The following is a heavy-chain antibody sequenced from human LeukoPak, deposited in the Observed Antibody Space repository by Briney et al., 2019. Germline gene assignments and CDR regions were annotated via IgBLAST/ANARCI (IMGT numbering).Heavy chain of an antibody. Sequence: SETLSLTCTVSGGSITSSRRYWGWIRQPPGKGLEWIGSIYYSGSTYYNPSLKSRVIISVDTSKSQFSLKLTSVTAADTAVFYCASLRPIDYWGQGTLVTVSS. CDR1: GGSITSSRRY. V-gene: IGHV4-39*01. J-gene: IGHJ4*02. CDR3: ASLRPIDY. CDR2: IYYSGST.